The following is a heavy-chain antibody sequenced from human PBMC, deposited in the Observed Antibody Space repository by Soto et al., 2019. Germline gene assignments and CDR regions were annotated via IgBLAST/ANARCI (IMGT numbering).Heavy chain of an antibody. CDR1: GFTFSSYG. Sequence: GGSLRLSCAASGFTFSSYGMHWVRQAPGKGLEWVAVISYDGSNKYYADSVKGRFTISRDNSKNTLYLQMNSLRAEDTAVYYSAKEGDSYGYSWFDPWGQGTLVTVSS. J-gene: IGHJ5*02. D-gene: IGHD5-18*01. V-gene: IGHV3-30*18. CDR2: ISYDGSNK. CDR3: AKEGDSYGYSWFDP.